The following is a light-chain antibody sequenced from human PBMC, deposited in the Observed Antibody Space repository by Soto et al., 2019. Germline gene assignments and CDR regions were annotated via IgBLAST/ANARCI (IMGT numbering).Light chain of an antibody. V-gene: IGKV1-5*02. Sequence: DIQMTQSPSTLSASVGDIVTIICRASQSISSWLAWYQQKPGKAPKLLIYDASNLESGVPSRFSGSGSGTEFTLTISSLQPDDFATYSCQQYNSYPITFGRGTRLEIK. J-gene: IGKJ5*01. CDR3: QQYNSYPIT. CDR2: DAS. CDR1: QSISSW.